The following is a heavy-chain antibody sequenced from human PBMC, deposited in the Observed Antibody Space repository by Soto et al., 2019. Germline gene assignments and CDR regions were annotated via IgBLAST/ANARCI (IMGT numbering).Heavy chain of an antibody. J-gene: IGHJ5*02. D-gene: IGHD6-19*01. CDR2: IYYSGST. CDR3: ARGIAVDMNWFDP. Sequence: PSETLSLTCTVSGGSISSGDYYWSWIRQPPGKGLEWIGYIYYSGSTYYNPSLKSRVTISVDTSKNQFSLKLSSVTAADTAVYYCARGIAVDMNWFDPWGRGTLVTVSS. V-gene: IGHV4-30-4*01. CDR1: GGSISSGDYY.